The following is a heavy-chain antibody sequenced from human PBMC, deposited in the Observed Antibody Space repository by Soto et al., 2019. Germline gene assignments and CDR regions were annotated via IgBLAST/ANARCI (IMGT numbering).Heavy chain of an antibody. J-gene: IGHJ6*01. Sequence: QVQLQESGPGLVKPSETLSLTCRISGGSISSYYWNWIRQAPGKGLEWIGSISYSGSTNYNPALTSRVTISVDTSKDQISLRLNSVTAADTAVYYCARVQSTSWGYYYAVDVWGQGTTVTVSS. V-gene: IGHV4-59*01. CDR3: ARVQSTSWGYYYAVDV. CDR2: ISYSGST. CDR1: GGSISSYY. D-gene: IGHD2-2*01.